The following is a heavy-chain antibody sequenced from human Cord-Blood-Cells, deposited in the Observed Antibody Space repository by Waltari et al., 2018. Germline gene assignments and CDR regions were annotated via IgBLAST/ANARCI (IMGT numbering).Heavy chain of an antibody. J-gene: IGHJ2*01. CDR2: FDPEDGET. Sequence: QVQLVQSGAEVKKPGASVKVSCKVSGYPLTELSMPWVRQAPGKGLEWMGGFDPEDGETIYAQKFQGRVTMTEDTSTDTAYMELSSLRSEDTAVYYCATDRMGDWGSAKYWYFDLWGRGTLVTVSS. D-gene: IGHD7-27*01. V-gene: IGHV1-24*01. CDR3: ATDRMGDWGSAKYWYFDL. CDR1: GYPLTELS.